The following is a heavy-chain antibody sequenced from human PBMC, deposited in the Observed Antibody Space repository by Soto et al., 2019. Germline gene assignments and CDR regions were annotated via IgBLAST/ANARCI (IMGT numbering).Heavy chain of an antibody. V-gene: IGHV4-59*02. D-gene: IGHD2-15*01. J-gene: IGHJ6*02. CDR3: TRHAIIPKLLYGMDV. Sequence: SDTLSLTSTVSGGSVRGYYWSSIRQPPGKGLESLGYIFYAGTTLYNPSVQSRVSITVDTSKNQFSLKLSSVTAADTAVYYCTRHAIIPKLLYGMDVWGQGTTVTVS. CDR2: IFYAGTT. CDR1: GGSVRGYY.